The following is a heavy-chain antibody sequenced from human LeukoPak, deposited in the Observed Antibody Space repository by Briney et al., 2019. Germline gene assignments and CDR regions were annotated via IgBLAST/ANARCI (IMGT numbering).Heavy chain of an antibody. Sequence: ASVKVSCKVSGYTFTDYYMHWLQQAPGKGLEWMGLVDPEDGETIYAEKFQGRVTITADTSTDTAYMELSSLRSEDTAVYYCATERYFDWLLYDYWGQGTLVTVSS. CDR1: GYTFTDYY. V-gene: IGHV1-69-2*01. CDR2: VDPEDGET. J-gene: IGHJ4*02. D-gene: IGHD3-9*01. CDR3: ATERYFDWLLYDY.